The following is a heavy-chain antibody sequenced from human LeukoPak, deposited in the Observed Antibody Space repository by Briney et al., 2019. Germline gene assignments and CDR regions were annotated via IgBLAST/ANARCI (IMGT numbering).Heavy chain of an antibody. J-gene: IGHJ4*02. CDR1: GGSISSYY. CDR3: ARTPRNAFIDY. D-gene: IGHD1-1*01. V-gene: IGHV4-59*01. CDR2: IYYSGST. Sequence: SETLSLTCTVSGGSISSYYWSWIRQPPGKGLEWIGYIYYSGSTNYNPSLKSRVTISVDTSKNQFSLKLSSVTAADTAVYYCARTPRNAFIDYWGQGTQVTVSS.